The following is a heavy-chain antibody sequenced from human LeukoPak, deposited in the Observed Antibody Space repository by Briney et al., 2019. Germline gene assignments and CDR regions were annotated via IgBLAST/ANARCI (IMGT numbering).Heavy chain of an antibody. J-gene: IGHJ5*02. Sequence: ASVKVSCKASGYTFTSYYMHWVRQATGQGLEWMGWMNPNSGNTGYAQKFQGRVTMTRNTSISTAYMELSSLRSEDTAVYYCARGHEYSSGWTWGQGTLVTVSS. V-gene: IGHV1-8*02. CDR2: MNPNSGNT. D-gene: IGHD6-19*01. CDR1: GYTFTSYY. CDR3: ARGHEYSSGWT.